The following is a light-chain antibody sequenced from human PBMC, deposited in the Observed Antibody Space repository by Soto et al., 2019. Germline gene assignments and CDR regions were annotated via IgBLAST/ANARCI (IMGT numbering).Light chain of an antibody. CDR1: NIGNKN. Sequence: SYELTQPFSVSVALGQTARITCGGNNIGNKNVHWYQQKPGQAPLLVMYRDRNRPSGIPERLSASNSGNTATLTISRAQAGDEADYYCQVLDRSTAVFGGGTKLTV. CDR2: RDR. CDR3: QVLDRSTAV. J-gene: IGLJ2*01. V-gene: IGLV3-9*01.